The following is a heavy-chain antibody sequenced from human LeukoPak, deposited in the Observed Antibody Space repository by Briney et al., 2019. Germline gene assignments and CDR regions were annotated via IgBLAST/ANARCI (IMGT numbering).Heavy chain of an antibody. D-gene: IGHD3-10*01. CDR3: ARPAMVRGFDY. V-gene: IGHV3-7*01. CDR1: GFTFSTYW. Sequence: PGGSLRLSCAASGFTFSTYWMSWVRQAPGKGLEWVVNIKQDGSEKYYVDSVKGRFTISRDNAKNSLYLQMNSLRAEDTAVYYCARPAMVRGFDYWGQGTLVTVSS. J-gene: IGHJ4*02. CDR2: IKQDGSEK.